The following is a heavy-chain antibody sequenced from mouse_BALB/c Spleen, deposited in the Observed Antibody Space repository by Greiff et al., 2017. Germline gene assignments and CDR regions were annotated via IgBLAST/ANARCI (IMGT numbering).Heavy chain of an antibody. CDR2: ISSGGSYT. CDR1: GFTFSSYA. D-gene: IGHD2-1*01. J-gene: IGHJ1*01. Sequence: EVKLVESGGGLVKPGGSLKLSCAASGFTFSSYAMSWVRQTPEKRLEWVATISSGGSYTYYPDSVKGRFTISRDNAKNTLYLQMSSLRSEDTAMYYCARRDGNFDWYFDVWGAGTTVTVSS. CDR3: ARRDGNFDWYFDV. V-gene: IGHV5-9-3*01.